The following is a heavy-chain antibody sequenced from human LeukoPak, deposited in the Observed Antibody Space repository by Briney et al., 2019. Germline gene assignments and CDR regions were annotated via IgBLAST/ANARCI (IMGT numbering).Heavy chain of an antibody. V-gene: IGHV1-69*13. CDR1: GGTFSSYA. Sequence: GASVKVSCKASGGTFSSYAISWVRQAPGQGLEWMGGIIPIFGTANYAQKFQGRVTITADESTSTAYMELSSLRSEDTAVYYCASSSIIMIVVVKHPEEAFDIWGQGTMVTVSS. D-gene: IGHD3-22*01. J-gene: IGHJ3*02. CDR2: IIPIFGTA. CDR3: ASSSIIMIVVVKHPEEAFDI.